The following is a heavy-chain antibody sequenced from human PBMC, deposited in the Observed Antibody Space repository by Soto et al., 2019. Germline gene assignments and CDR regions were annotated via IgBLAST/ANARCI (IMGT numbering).Heavy chain of an antibody. CDR1: GFTFDNYA. CDR2: ISWDSGSI. V-gene: IGHV3-9*01. CDR3: AKDAAYYFDY. J-gene: IGHJ4*02. Sequence: EVQLVESGGGLIQPGRSLRLSCAASGFTFDNYAMHWVRQAPGKGLEWVSGISWDSGSIDYADSVRGRFTISRDNARNSLYLRMSSLRPEDTALHYCAKDAAYYFDYWGQGTLGTVSS. D-gene: IGHD6-25*01.